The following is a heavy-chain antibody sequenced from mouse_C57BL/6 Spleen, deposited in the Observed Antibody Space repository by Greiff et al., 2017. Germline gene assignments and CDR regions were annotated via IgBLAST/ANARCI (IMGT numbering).Heavy chain of an antibody. D-gene: IGHD1-1*01. CDR2: ISSGSSTI. Sequence: EVHLVESGGGLVKPGGSLKLSCAASGFTFSDYGMHWVRQAPEKGLEWVAYISSGSSTIYYADPVKGRFTISRDNAHNTLFLIMTSLRSEDTAMYYWARAYGSAFDYWGQGTTLTVSS. V-gene: IGHV5-17*01. CDR1: GFTFSDYG. CDR3: ARAYGSAFDY. J-gene: IGHJ2*01.